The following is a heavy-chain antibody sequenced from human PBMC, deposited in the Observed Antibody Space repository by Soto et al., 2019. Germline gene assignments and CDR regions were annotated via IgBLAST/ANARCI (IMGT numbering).Heavy chain of an antibody. CDR3: AKTGYCSGGSCYYFDY. CDR1: GFTFSSYC. Sequence: GGSLRLSCAAAGFTFSSYCMHWVRQAPGKGLEWVAVISYDGSNKYYADSVKGRFTISRDNSKNTLYLQMNSLRAEDTAVYYCAKTGYCSGGSCYYFDYWGQGTLVTVSS. V-gene: IGHV3-30*18. D-gene: IGHD2-15*01. CDR2: ISYDGSNK. J-gene: IGHJ4*02.